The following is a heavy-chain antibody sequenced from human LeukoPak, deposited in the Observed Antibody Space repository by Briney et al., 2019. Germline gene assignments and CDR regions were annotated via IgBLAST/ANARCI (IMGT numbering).Heavy chain of an antibody. V-gene: IGHV4-61*02. D-gene: IGHD2-8*01. Sequence: SETLSLTCTVSSGSISSGSYYWSWIRQPAGKGLEWVGRTHTSGTTNYNPSLESRVTVSVDTSKNQFSLKLISATAADTAVYHWGRDRGGGVFDSWGQGILVTVSS. J-gene: IGHJ4*02. CDR2: THTSGTT. CDR3: GRDRGGGVFDS. CDR1: SGSISSGSYY.